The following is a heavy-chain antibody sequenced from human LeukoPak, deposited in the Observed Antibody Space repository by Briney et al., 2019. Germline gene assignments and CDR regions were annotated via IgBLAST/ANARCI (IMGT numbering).Heavy chain of an antibody. J-gene: IGHJ4*02. V-gene: IGHV4-4*02. D-gene: IGHD6-19*01. CDR2: IYHSGST. CDR3: ARHSPSQAVAVPNFDY. CDR1: GAPISSNNW. Sequence: PSETLSLTCAVSGAPISSNNWWWSWVRQPPGKGLEWIGEIYHSGSTNYNPSLKSRVTMSVDKSKNQFSLKLSSVTAADTAVYYCARHSPSQAVAVPNFDYWGQGTLVTVSS.